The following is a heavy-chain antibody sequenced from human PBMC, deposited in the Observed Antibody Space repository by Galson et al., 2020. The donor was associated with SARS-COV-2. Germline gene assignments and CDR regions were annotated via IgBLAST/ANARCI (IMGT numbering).Heavy chain of an antibody. Sequence: SQTLSLTCAISGDSVSSDSAAWTWLRQSPSRGLEWLGRTYYRSKWYNDYVQSVESRITIKPDTSRNQFSLHLDSVTPEDTAIYYCARDFQYSIDYWSHGALVAVSP. V-gene: IGHV6-1*01. CDR1: GDSVSSDSAA. CDR2: TYYRSKWYN. J-gene: IGHJ4*01. CDR3: ARDFQYSIDY. D-gene: IGHD6-13*01.